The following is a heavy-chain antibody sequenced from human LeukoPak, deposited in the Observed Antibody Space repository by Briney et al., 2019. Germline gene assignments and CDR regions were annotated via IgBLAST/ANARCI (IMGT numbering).Heavy chain of an antibody. CDR1: GGSISSGGYS. Sequence: SQTLSLTCAVSGGSISSGGYSWSWIRQPPGKGLEWIGYIYHGGSTYYNPSLKSRVTISVDRSKNQFSLKLSSVTAADTAVYYCAGSSGWTWWFDPWGQGTLVTVSS. V-gene: IGHV4-30-2*01. J-gene: IGHJ5*02. CDR3: AGSSGWTWWFDP. D-gene: IGHD6-19*01. CDR2: IYHGGST.